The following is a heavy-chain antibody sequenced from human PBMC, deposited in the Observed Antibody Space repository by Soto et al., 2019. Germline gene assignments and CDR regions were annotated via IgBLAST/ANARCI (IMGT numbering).Heavy chain of an antibody. CDR1: GYTFTGYY. J-gene: IGHJ3*02. V-gene: IGHV1-2*04. D-gene: IGHD5-18*01. CDR2: INPNSGGT. Sequence: ASVKVSCKASGYTFTGYYMHWVRQAPGQGLEWMGWINPNSGGTNYAQKFQGWVTMTRDTSISTAYMELSRLRSDDTAVYYCARERSGYSYGSDAFDIWGQGTMVTVSS. CDR3: ARERSGYSYGSDAFDI.